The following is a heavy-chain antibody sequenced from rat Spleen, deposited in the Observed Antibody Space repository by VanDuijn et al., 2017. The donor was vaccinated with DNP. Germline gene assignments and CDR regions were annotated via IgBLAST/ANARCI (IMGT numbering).Heavy chain of an antibody. J-gene: IGHJ2*01. CDR1: GLTFSNYG. V-gene: IGHV5S13*01. CDR3: ATHGVPGSMNYFDY. CDR2: ISAGGGNT. D-gene: IGHD1-4*01. Sequence: EVQLVESGGGLVRPGRSLKLSCTASGLTFSNYGMAWVRQAPTKGLEWVASISAGGGNTYYRDSVKGRFTISRENAENTQYLQMDSLRSEDTATYYCATHGVPGSMNYFDYWGQGVMVTVSS.